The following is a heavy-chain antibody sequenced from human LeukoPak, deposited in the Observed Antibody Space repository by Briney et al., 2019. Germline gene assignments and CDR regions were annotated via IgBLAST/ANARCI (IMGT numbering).Heavy chain of an antibody. CDR2: IKQDGSEK. CDR1: GFTFSSYW. J-gene: IGHJ3*02. CDR3: ARALVCSSTSCYTDDGDAFDI. D-gene: IGHD2-2*02. V-gene: IGHV3-7*01. Sequence: GGSLRLSCAASGFTFSSYWMSWVRQAPGKGLEWVANIKQDGSEKYYVDSVKGRFTISRDNAKNSLYLQMNSLRAEDTAVYYCARALVCSSTSCYTDDGDAFDIWGQGTMVTVSS.